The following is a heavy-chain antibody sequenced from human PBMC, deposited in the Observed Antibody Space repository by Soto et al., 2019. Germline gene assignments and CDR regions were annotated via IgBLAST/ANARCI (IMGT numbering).Heavy chain of an antibody. CDR3: AREQYCSGGSCYSEAFDI. CDR2: INHSGST. J-gene: IGHJ3*02. D-gene: IGHD2-15*01. V-gene: IGHV4-34*01. CDR1: GGSFSGYY. Sequence: QVQLQQWGAGLLKPSETLSLTCAVYGGSFSGYYWSWIRQPPGKGLEWIGEINHSGSTNYNPSLKGRVTISVDTSKNQFSLKLSSVTAADTAVYYCAREQYCSGGSCYSEAFDIWGQGTMVTVSS.